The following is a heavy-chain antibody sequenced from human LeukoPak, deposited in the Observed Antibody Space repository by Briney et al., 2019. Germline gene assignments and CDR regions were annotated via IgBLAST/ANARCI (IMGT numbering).Heavy chain of an antibody. V-gene: IGHV1-18*01. CDR1: GYTFTSYG. J-gene: IGHJ4*02. CDR3: ARDPHSLYDFWSGYYYYLDY. CDR2: ISAYNGNT. Sequence: ASVKVSCKASGYTFTSYGISWVRQAPGEGLEWMGWISAYNGNTNYAQNLQGRVTMTTDTSTSTAYMELRSLRSDDTAVYYCARDPHSLYDFWSGYYYYLDYWGQGTLVTVSS. D-gene: IGHD3-3*01.